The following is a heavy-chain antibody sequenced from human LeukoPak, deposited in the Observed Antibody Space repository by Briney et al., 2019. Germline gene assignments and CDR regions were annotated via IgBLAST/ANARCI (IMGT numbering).Heavy chain of an antibody. V-gene: IGHV4-39*01. Sequence: SETLSLTCSVSGGSISSSRYFGGSIRQPPGKGLEWIGSTFYRGDTSYNSSLESRATIVVDTSKNQFSLKLSSVTAADTAVYYCARHVPSALRLVVVTSDWYFDLWGRGTMVTVSS. CDR1: GGSISSSRYF. D-gene: IGHD2-21*02. CDR2: TFYRGDT. CDR3: ARHVPSALRLVVVTSDWYFDL. J-gene: IGHJ2*01.